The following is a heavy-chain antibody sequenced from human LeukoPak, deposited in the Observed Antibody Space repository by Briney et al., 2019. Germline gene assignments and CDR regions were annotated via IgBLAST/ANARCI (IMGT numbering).Heavy chain of an antibody. J-gene: IGHJ4*02. V-gene: IGHV4-59*08. CDR2: IYNGRNT. D-gene: IGHD6-19*01. Sequence: SETLSLTCSAPGAATSSRYWSGIRQSPGRTLEWIGHIYNGRNTKYNPSLTSRVTISVDTSKNQFSLSLTSVTAADTAIYYCAQTTGWPGFDFWGPGALVTVSS. CDR1: GAATSSRY. CDR3: AQTTGWPGFDF.